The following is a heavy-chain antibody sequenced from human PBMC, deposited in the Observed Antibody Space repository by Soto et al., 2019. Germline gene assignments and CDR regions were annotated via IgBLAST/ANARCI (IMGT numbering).Heavy chain of an antibody. D-gene: IGHD3-10*01. J-gene: IGHJ3*02. V-gene: IGHV4-4*02. CDR2: IYHSGSI. CDR1: NASRHSRKR. CDR3: ASKFGELLADAFDI. Sequence: SETLSHTSTGSNASRHSRKRWTWVRQTPGKGLEWIGEIYHSGSINHNPSLKSRVTMSVDKSKNQFSLKMTSVTAADTGVYYCASKFGELLADAFDIWGQGTVVT.